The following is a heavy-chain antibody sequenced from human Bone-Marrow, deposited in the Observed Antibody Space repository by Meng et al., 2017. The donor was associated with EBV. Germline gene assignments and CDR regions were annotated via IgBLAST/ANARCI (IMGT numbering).Heavy chain of an antibody. V-gene: IGHV3-23*01. J-gene: IGHJ4*02. D-gene: IGHD6-13*01. CDR1: GFTFSSYA. Sequence: EVQLLESGGGLVQPGGSLRPSCAASGFTFSSYATSWVRQAPGKGLEWVSAISGSGGSTYYADSVKGRFTISRDNSKNTLYLQMNSLRAEDTAVYYCAKDPRQQPKYRDYWGQGTLVTVSS. CDR3: AKDPRQQPKYRDY. CDR2: ISGSGGST.